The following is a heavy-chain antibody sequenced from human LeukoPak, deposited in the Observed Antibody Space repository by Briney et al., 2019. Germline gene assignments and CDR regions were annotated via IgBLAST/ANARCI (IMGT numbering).Heavy chain of an antibody. CDR1: GYTLTKLS. D-gene: IGHD6-19*01. Sequence: ASVKVSCKVSGYTLTKLSMYWVRQAPRKGLEWMGGFDPEDGETINAQKSQGRVTMTEVTTTDTAYMVLSSLRSEDTAVSYCSTSAPYSSGWGGDFDYWGEGTLVTVSS. J-gene: IGHJ4*02. CDR3: STSAPYSSGWGGDFDY. V-gene: IGHV1-24*01. CDR2: FDPEDGET.